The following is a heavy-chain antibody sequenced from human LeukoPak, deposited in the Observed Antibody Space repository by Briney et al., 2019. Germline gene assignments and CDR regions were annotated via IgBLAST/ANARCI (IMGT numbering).Heavy chain of an antibody. CDR1: GFTFSSYA. Sequence: GGSLRLSCAASGFTFSSYAMSWVRQAPGKGLEWVSAISGSGGSTYYADSVKGRFTISRDNSKNTLYLQMNSLRAEDTAVYYCAKGYVNLYYYSMDVWGKGTTVTVSS. CDR3: AKGYVNLYYYSMDV. D-gene: IGHD3-16*01. V-gene: IGHV3-23*01. CDR2: ISGSGGST. J-gene: IGHJ6*03.